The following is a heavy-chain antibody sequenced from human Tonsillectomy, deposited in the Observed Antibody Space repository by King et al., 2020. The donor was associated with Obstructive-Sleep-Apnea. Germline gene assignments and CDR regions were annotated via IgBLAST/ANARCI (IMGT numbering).Heavy chain of an antibody. CDR1: GYSISSGYY. V-gene: IGHV4-38-2*02. Sequence: QLQESGPGLVKPSETLSLTCIVSGYSISSGYYWGWIRQPPGKGLEWIGSIYRTGSPDSNPSLKSRVTISVDTSKNQFSLKLNSVTPADTAVYYCARRAHLLAGDAFDMWGQGKMVIVSS. J-gene: IGHJ3*02. CDR2: IYRTGSP. CDR3: ARRAHLLAGDAFDM. D-gene: IGHD6-19*01.